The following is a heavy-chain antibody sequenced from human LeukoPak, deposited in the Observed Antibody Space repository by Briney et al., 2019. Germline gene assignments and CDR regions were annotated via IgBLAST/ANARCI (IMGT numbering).Heavy chain of an antibody. CDR2: VYYTGSA. Sequence: SETLSLTCTVSGASISSSAHHWGWIRQPPGKGLEWIGSVYYTGSAYYNPSLTSRVTISMYTSKNQFSLRLISVTAADTAVYYCARTIAVAGEKIDWGQGTLVTVSS. CDR3: ARTIAVAGEKID. D-gene: IGHD6-19*01. CDR1: GASISSSAHH. V-gene: IGHV4-39*07. J-gene: IGHJ4*02.